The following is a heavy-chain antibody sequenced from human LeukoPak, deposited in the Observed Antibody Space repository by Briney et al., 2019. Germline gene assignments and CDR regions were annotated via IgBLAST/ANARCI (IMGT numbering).Heavy chain of an antibody. V-gene: IGHV1-18*01. J-gene: IGHJ5*02. CDR1: GYTFTSYG. CDR3: ARDREYSTDWHSFDP. CDR2: ISAYNGNT. D-gene: IGHD2/OR15-2a*01. Sequence: ASVKVSCKASGYTFTSYGISWVRQAPGRGLEWMGWISAYNGNTNYAQNLQGRVTLTTDTSTSTAYMELRSLRSDDTAVYYCARDREYSTDWHSFDPWGQGTLVTVSS.